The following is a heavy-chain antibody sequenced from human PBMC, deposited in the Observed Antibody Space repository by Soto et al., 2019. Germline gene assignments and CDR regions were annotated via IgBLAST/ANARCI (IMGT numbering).Heavy chain of an antibody. Sequence: ASVKVSCKASGYTFTSYGISWVRQAPGQGLEWMGWISAYNGNTNYAQKLQGRVTMTTDTSTSTAYMELRSLRSDDTAVYYSARDYYDSSGYWPRAFDIWGQGTMVTVPS. D-gene: IGHD3-22*01. CDR2: ISAYNGNT. V-gene: IGHV1-18*01. CDR1: GYTFTSYG. J-gene: IGHJ3*02. CDR3: ARDYYDSSGYWPRAFDI.